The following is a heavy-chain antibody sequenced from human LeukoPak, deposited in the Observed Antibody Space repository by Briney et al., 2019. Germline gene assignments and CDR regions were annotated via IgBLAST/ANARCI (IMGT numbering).Heavy chain of an antibody. Sequence: SETLSLTCTVSGGSISSSSYYWGWIRQPPGKGLEWIGSIYYSGSTYYNPSLKSRVTTSVDTSKNQFSLKLSSVTAAGTAVYYCARLYCSSTNCYGFDYWGQGTLVTVSS. CDR1: GGSISSSSYY. V-gene: IGHV4-39*01. J-gene: IGHJ4*02. CDR2: IYYSGST. CDR3: ARLYCSSTNCYGFDY. D-gene: IGHD2-2*01.